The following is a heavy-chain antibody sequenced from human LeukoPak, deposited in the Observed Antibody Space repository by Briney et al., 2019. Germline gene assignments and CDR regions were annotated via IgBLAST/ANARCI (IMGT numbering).Heavy chain of an antibody. CDR3: AKSNYYDSSGYYYVTPYFDY. CDR2: ISGSGGST. Sequence: QSGGSLRLSCAASGFTFSSYAMSWVRQAPGKGLEWVSAISGSGGSTYYADCVKGRFTISRDNSKNTLYLQMNSLRAEDTAVYYCAKSNYYDSSGYYYVTPYFDYWGQGTLVTVSS. J-gene: IGHJ4*02. CDR1: GFTFSSYA. D-gene: IGHD3-22*01. V-gene: IGHV3-23*01.